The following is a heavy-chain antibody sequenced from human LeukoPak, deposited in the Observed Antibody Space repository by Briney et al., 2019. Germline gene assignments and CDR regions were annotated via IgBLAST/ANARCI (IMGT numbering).Heavy chain of an antibody. CDR1: GGSINNFY. J-gene: IGHJ5*02. V-gene: IGHV4-59*01. Sequence: SETLSLTCTVSGGSINNFYWSWIRQPPGKGLEWIGYIHDSGSTNYNPSLKSRVTISLDTSKNQFSLKLSSVTAADTAVYYCARGFYDSSGYYYALDPWGQGTLVTVSS. CDR2: IHDSGST. CDR3: ARGFYDSSGYYYALDP. D-gene: IGHD3-22*01.